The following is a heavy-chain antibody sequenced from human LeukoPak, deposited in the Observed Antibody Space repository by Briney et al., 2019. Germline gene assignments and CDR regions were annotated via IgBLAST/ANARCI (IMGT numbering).Heavy chain of an antibody. CDR1: GFTFSSYA. J-gene: IGHJ6*02. CDR3: ARAPLKYYYYGMDV. CDR2: ISYDGSNK. V-gene: IGHV3-30-3*01. Sequence: GGSLRLSCAASGFTFSSYAMHWVRQAPGKGLEWVAVISYDGSNKYYADSVKGRFTISRDNSKNTLYLQMNSLRAEDTAVYYCARAPLKYYYYGMDVWGQGTTVTVSS.